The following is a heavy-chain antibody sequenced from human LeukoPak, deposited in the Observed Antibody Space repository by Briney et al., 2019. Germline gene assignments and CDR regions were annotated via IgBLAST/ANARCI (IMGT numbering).Heavy chain of an antibody. Sequence: TSQTLSLTCTVSGGSINSGSCYWNWIRQSAGKGLEWIGHIYTTGSTNCSPSLRSRVTISLDISKNQFSLKLNSVTAADTAVYYCARCTSTSCYNFDYWGQGTLVTVSS. D-gene: IGHD2-2*02. CDR2: IYTTGST. CDR1: GGSINSGSCY. J-gene: IGHJ4*02. V-gene: IGHV4-61*09. CDR3: ARCTSTSCYNFDY.